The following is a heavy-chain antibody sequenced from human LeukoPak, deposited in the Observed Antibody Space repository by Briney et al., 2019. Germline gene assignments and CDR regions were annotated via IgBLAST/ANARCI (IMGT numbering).Heavy chain of an antibody. V-gene: IGHV3-11*01. CDR1: GFTFSDYY. J-gene: IGHJ4*02. D-gene: IGHD3-22*01. CDR3: ARGHPLERWGYSPADY. Sequence: GGSLRLSCAASGFTFSDYYMSWIRQAPGKGLEWVSYISSSGSTIYYADSVKGRFTISRDNAKNSLYLQMNSLRAEDTAVYYCARGHPLERWGYSPADYWGQGTLVTVSS. CDR2: ISSSGSTI.